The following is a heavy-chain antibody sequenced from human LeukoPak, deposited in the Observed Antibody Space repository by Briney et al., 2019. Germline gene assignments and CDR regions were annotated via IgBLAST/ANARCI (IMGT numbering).Heavy chain of an antibody. CDR1: GFTFSSYG. V-gene: IGHV3-30*18. CDR3: AKDYYDSSGLIDY. CDR2: ISYDGSNK. Sequence: GGSLRLSCAASGFTFSSYGMHWVRQAPGKGLEWVAVISYDGSNKYYADSVKGRFTISRDNSKNTLYLQMNSLRAEDTAVYYCAKDYYDSSGLIDYWGQGTLVAVSS. J-gene: IGHJ4*02. D-gene: IGHD3-22*01.